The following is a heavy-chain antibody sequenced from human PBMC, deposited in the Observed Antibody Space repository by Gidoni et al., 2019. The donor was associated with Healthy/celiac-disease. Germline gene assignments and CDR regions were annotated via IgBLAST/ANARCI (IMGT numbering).Heavy chain of an antibody. D-gene: IGHD3-22*01. CDR1: GYTFTSYA. J-gene: IGHJ4*02. V-gene: IGHV1-3*01. CDR2: INAGNGNT. Sequence: QVQLVQSGAEVKKPGASVKVSCRASGYTFTSYAMHWVRQAPGQRLEWMGWINAGNGNTKYSQKFQGRVTITRDTSASTAYMELSSLRSEDTAVYYCARGQDSGYFGFWGQGTLVTVSS. CDR3: ARGQDSGYFGF.